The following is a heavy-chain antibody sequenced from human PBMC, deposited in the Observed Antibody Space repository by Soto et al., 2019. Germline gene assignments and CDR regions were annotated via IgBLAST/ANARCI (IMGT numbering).Heavy chain of an antibody. CDR2: ISGSGGST. V-gene: IGHV3-23*01. D-gene: IGHD1-20*01. CDR1: GFTFSSYA. J-gene: IGHJ3*02. CDR3: AKDLNNWNDGPDAFDI. Sequence: GGSLRLSCAASGFTFSSYAMSWVRQAPGKGLEWVSAISGSGGSTYYADFGKGRFTIYRDNSKNTLDLQMNSLRAEDKDVYYCAKDLNNWNDGPDAFDIWDQGTMVTVS.